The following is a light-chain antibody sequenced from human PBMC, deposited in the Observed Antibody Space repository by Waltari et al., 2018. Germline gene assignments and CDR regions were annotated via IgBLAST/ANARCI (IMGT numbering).Light chain of an antibody. V-gene: IGLV2-23*02. Sequence: QSALTQPASVSGSPRPSITIPCSCPSCDVGLFNLFSWYQQHPGKAPQLIIYHVDDRPSGVSYRFSASKSGHTASLTISGLQPEDEADYYCCSYAGNKWLFGGGTKVTVL. CDR3: CSYAGNKWL. J-gene: IGLJ3*02. CDR1: SCDVGLFNL. CDR2: HVD.